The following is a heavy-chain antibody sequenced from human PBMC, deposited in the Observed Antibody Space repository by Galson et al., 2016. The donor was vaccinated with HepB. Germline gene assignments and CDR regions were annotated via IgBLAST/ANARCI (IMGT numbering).Heavy chain of an antibody. V-gene: IGHV3-7*01. J-gene: IGHJ4*02. CDR2: INPDGSVK. CDR1: GFTFSTSW. CDR3: ARDPGFSSFDY. D-gene: IGHD6-13*01. Sequence: SLRLSCAASGFTFSTSWMTWVRQTPGKGLEFVANINPDGSVKNYVDSVKGRFTISRDDAKNSLYLQVNSLRVEDTAVYYCARDPGFSSFDYWGQGTQVTVSS.